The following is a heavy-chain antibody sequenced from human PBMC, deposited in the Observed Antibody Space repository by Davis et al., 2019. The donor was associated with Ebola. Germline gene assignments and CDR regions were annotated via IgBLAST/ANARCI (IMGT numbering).Heavy chain of an antibody. J-gene: IGHJ3*02. CDR3: ARVDVSSAFDI. D-gene: IGHD3-16*01. CDR1: GFTFSTYW. CDR2: IKTDGSEE. V-gene: IGHV3-7*01. Sequence: GESLKISCAASGFTFSTYWMSWVRQAPGKGLEWVANIKTDGSEEPYVDSVKGRFTTSRDNAKNSLYLQMNSLRSEDTAVYYCARVDVSSAFDIWGRGTMVTVSS.